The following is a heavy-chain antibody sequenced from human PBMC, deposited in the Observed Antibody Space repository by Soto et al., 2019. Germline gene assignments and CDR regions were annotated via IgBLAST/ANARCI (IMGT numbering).Heavy chain of an antibody. CDR2: ISPHSGDT. Sequence: AAVKVSCKASGYTFTGYYMHWVRQAPGQGPEWMGWISPHSGDTNYAQKFQGRVTMTRDTSLTTAYMELSRLSSDDTAVYYCGKNLLVTTPAALDVWGQGTLVTVSS. CDR3: GKNLLVTTPAALDV. D-gene: IGHD3-22*01. CDR1: GYTFTGYY. V-gene: IGHV1-2*02. J-gene: IGHJ3*01.